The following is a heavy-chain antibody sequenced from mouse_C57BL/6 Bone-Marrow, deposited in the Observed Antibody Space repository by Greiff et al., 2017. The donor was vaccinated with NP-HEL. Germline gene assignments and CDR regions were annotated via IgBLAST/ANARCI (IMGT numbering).Heavy chain of an antibody. Sequence: EVHLVESGGDLVKPGGSLKLSCAASGFTFSSYGMSWVRQTPDKRLEWVATISSGGSYTYYPDSVKGRFTISRDNAYNTTYLQMSSLKSEDTAVYYCAGEAPYSNDGRVDYWGQGTSVTVSS. V-gene: IGHV5-6*01. CDR3: AGEAPYSNDGRVDY. D-gene: IGHD2-12*01. CDR2: ISSGGSYT. J-gene: IGHJ4*01. CDR1: GFTFSSYG.